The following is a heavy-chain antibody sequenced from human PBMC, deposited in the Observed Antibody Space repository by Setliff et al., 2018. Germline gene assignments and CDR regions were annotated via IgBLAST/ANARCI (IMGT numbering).Heavy chain of an antibody. J-gene: IGHJ4*02. D-gene: IGHD6-6*01. Sequence: PSETLSLTCTVPGGSMSSISYYWGWIRQPPGKGLEWIGTIYDSGKTYYNPSLKSRVTISVDTSKKQLSLRVTSVTAADTAVYYCATCRNIAARLLDSWGQGTLVTVSS. CDR1: GGSMSSISYY. V-gene: IGHV4-39*01. CDR3: ATCRNIAARLLDS. CDR2: IYDSGKT.